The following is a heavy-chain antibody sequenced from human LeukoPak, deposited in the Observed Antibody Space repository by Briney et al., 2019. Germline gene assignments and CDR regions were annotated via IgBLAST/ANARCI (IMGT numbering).Heavy chain of an antibody. V-gene: IGHV3-48*03. J-gene: IGHJ4*02. CDR2: ISSSGSTI. Sequence: GSLRLSCAASGFTFSSYEMNWVRQAPGKGLEWVSYISSSGSTIYYADSVKGRFTISRDNAKKSLYLQMNSLRAEDTAVYYCARDGTTTWAPYWGQGTLATVSS. D-gene: IGHD1-14*01. CDR3: ARDGTTTWAPY. CDR1: GFTFSSYE.